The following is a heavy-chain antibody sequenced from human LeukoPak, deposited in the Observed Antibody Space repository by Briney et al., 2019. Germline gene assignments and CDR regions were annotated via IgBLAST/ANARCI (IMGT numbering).Heavy chain of an antibody. J-gene: IGHJ4*02. CDR1: GFTFSSYS. CDR2: LSRDSKYI. D-gene: IGHD3-9*01. V-gene: IGHV3-21*01. CDR3: ARSTSETGNDY. Sequence: GGSLRLSCAASGFTFSSYSMNWVRQAPGKGLEWVSSLSRDSKYIYYADSVKGRFTISRDNAKNSVYLQMSGLRAEVTAVYYCARSTSETGNDYWGKGTLVTVSS.